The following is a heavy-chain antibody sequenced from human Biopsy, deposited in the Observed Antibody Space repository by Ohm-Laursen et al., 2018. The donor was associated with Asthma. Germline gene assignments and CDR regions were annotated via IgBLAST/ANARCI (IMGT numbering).Heavy chain of an antibody. CDR1: GDTFSSYA. CDR2: IIPIFGTA. J-gene: IGHJ6*02. CDR3: AESDYYGSGYYYGMDV. V-gene: IGHV1-69*01. Sequence: GSSVKVSCKASGDTFSSYAISWVRQAPGQGLEWMGGIIPIFGTANYAQKFQGRVTITADESTSTAYMELSSLRSEDTAVYYCAESDYYGSGYYYGMDVWGQGTTVTVSS. D-gene: IGHD3-10*01.